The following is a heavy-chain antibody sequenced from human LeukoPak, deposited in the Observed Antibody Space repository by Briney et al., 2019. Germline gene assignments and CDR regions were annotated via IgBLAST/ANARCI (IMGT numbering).Heavy chain of an antibody. CDR1: GYYFNNFW. J-gene: IGHJ4*02. D-gene: IGHD1-26*01. CDR3: GRPVGPNRGPFDS. Sequence: GESLKISCKTSGYYFNNFWIGWVRPIPGKGLEWVGIIFPDDSDTRYSTPFDGQVTISVNKSIDTAYPECSNPKASDPAMLYRGRPVGPNRGPFDSWGQGTLVTVSS. V-gene: IGHV5-51*01. CDR2: IFPDDSDT.